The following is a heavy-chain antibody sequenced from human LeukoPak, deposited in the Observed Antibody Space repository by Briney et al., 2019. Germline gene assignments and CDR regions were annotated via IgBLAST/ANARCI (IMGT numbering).Heavy chain of an antibody. CDR3: ARYEYYYDSSGYLGYFDY. D-gene: IGHD3-22*01. CDR1: GGSISSYY. V-gene: IGHV4-59*08. Sequence: SETLSLTCTVSGGSISSYYWSWIRQPPGKGLERIGYIYYSGSTNYNPSLKSRVTISVDTSKNQFSLKLSSVTAADTAVYYCARYEYYYDSSGYLGYFDYWGQGTLATVSS. CDR2: IYYSGST. J-gene: IGHJ4*02.